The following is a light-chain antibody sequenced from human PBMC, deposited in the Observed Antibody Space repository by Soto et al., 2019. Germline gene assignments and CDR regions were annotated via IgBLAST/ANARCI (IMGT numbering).Light chain of an antibody. J-gene: IGLJ2*01. CDR1: SSDVGGYNY. V-gene: IGLV2-14*01. CDR3: SLYTSSSTVV. Sequence: QSALTQPASVSGSPGQSISISCTGTSSDVGGYNYVSWYQQHPGKAPKLMIYDVSNRSSGVSNRFSGSKSGNTASLTISGLQAEDEADYYCSLYTSSSTVVFGGGTKLTVL. CDR2: DVS.